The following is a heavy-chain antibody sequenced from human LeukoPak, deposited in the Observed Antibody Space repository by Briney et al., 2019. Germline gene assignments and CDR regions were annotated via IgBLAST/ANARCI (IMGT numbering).Heavy chain of an antibody. Sequence: ASVKVSCKASGHTFTSYGTSWVPQAPGQGLEWMGWSSAYNGNTNYAKKLQGRVTMTTDTSTSTAYMELRSLTSDDTTVYYCASAEDGYNFSYYLGSWGQGALVTVSS. CDR2: SSAYNGNT. V-gene: IGHV1-18*01. D-gene: IGHD5-24*01. CDR3: ASAEDGYNFSYYLGS. CDR1: GHTFTSYG. J-gene: IGHJ4*02.